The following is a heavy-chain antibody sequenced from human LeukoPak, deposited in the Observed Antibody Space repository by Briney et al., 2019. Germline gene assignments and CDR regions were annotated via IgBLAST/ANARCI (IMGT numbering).Heavy chain of an antibody. D-gene: IGHD3-10*01. Sequence: GGSLRLSCAASGFNFRGDWMSWVRQAPGKGLESVAIIKEDAGEKYYVEAVRGRFTISRDNAKNSLYLQMNNLRDEDTAVYYCVRDGRSGERTAFNIWGQGTKVTVSS. CDR3: VRDGRSGERTAFNI. CDR2: IKEDAGEK. CDR1: GFNFRGDW. J-gene: IGHJ3*02. V-gene: IGHV3-7*01.